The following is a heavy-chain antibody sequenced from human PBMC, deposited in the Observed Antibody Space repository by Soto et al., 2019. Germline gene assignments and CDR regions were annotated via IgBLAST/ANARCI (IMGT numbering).Heavy chain of an antibody. D-gene: IGHD3-10*01. CDR1: GGTFSSYP. CDR2: VIPIFGTT. V-gene: IGHV1-69*01. CDR3: ARDSSTIPYYYGMDV. J-gene: IGHJ6*02. Sequence: QVQLVQSGAEVKKPGSSVKVSCKAAGGTFSSYPINCVRQAPGQGLEWMGGVIPIFGTTNYAQKFQGRVTITADESTTTAYMEMSSLRSDDTAVYYCARDSSTIPYYYGMDVWSQGTTVTVTS.